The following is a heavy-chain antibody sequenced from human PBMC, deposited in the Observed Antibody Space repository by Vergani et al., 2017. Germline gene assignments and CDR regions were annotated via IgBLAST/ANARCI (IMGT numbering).Heavy chain of an antibody. D-gene: IGHD5-24*01. Sequence: EVQLLESGGGLVQPGGSLRLSCAASGFTFSSYAMSWVRQAPGKGLEWVSAISGSGGSTYYADSVKGRFTISRDNSKNTLYRQMNSLRAEDTAVYYCAKDQGVQRWLQFQGAFDIWGQGTMVTVSS. J-gene: IGHJ3*02. CDR2: ISGSGGST. V-gene: IGHV3-23*01. CDR3: AKDQGVQRWLQFQGAFDI. CDR1: GFTFSSYA.